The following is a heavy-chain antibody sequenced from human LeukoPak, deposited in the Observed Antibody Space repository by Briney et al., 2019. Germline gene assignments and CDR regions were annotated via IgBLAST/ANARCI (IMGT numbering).Heavy chain of an antibody. J-gene: IGHJ4*02. CDR2: VKEDGTTK. D-gene: IGHD2-15*01. V-gene: IGHV3-7*01. Sequence: PGGSLRLSCAASGFSFTHYWMSWVRQAPGKGLEWVANVKEDGTTKQYVDSVKGRFTISRDNAKHSLYLQMDGLRDEDTAVYYCVSQEVVPHWGQGTLVSVSS. CDR3: VSQEVVPH. CDR1: GFSFTHYW.